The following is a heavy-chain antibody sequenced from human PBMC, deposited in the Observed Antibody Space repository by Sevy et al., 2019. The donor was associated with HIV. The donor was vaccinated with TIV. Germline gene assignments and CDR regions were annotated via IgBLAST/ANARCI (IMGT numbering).Heavy chain of an antibody. CDR3: ARAEADYGDFGGHFDL. D-gene: IGHD4-17*01. J-gene: IGHJ4*02. Sequence: GGSLRLSCAASGFRFSSFSMNWVRQAPGKGLEWVSYITSSSSTIFYADSVKGRFTISRDNAKNSLYLQMSSLRDEDTAVYYCARAEADYGDFGGHFDLWGQGSLVTVSS. CDR2: ITSSSSTI. V-gene: IGHV3-48*02. CDR1: GFRFSSFS.